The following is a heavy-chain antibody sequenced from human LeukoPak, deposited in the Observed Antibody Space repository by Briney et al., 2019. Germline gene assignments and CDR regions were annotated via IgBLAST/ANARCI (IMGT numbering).Heavy chain of an antibody. V-gene: IGHV4-39*07. CDR3: ARPRQASGLFNS. CDR1: GGSISSSSYY. CDR2: IYYSGST. Sequence: SETLSLTCTVSGGSISSSSYYWGWIRQPPGKGLEWIGSIYYSGSTYYNPSLKSRFTISVDRPKNQFFLNVTSLTAADTAVYFCARPRQASGLFNSWGQGTLVVVSS. D-gene: IGHD3-10*01. J-gene: IGHJ5*01.